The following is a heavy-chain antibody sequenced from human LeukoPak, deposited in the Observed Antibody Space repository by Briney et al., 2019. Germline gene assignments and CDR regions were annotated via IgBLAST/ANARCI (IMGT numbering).Heavy chain of an antibody. CDR1: GFIFSSYA. D-gene: IGHD4-23*01. CDR2: ISGSGAGT. V-gene: IGHV3-23*01. Sequence: GGSLRLSCAASGFIFSSYAMTWVRQAPEKGLEWVSSISGSGAGTFYADSVKGRFAISRDNSKNTVDLQMNSLRADDTALYFCAKDLTFYGGRYFDSWGQGALVTVSS. J-gene: IGHJ4*02. CDR3: AKDLTFYGGRYFDS.